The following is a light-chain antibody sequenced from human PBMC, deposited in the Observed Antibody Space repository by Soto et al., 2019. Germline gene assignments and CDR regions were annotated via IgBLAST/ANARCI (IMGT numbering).Light chain of an antibody. V-gene: IGKV3-15*01. Sequence: EIVMTQSPATLSVSPGERATLSCMASENIYTNLAWYQQKPGQAPRLLFYGASTRATGLPARFSGTGSGTEFTLTINSLQAEDAAVYYCQQYYNWSRTLGQGTRLEIK. J-gene: IGKJ5*01. CDR1: ENIYTN. CDR2: GAS. CDR3: QQYYNWSRT.